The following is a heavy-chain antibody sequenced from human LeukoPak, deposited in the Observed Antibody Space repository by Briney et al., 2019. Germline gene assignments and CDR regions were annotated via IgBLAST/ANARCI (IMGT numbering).Heavy chain of an antibody. CDR3: AREIGYCGSTSCPFDS. CDR2: IYTSGST. D-gene: IGHD2-2*01. J-gene: IGHJ4*02. V-gene: IGHV4-61*09. CDR1: GGSITSGSYY. Sequence: SETLSLTCTVSGGSITSGSYYWSWIRQPAGKGLEWIGHIYTSGSTNYNPSLKSRVTISVDTSKNQFSLRLSSVTAADTAVYYCAREIGYCGSTSCPFDSWGQGTLVTVSS.